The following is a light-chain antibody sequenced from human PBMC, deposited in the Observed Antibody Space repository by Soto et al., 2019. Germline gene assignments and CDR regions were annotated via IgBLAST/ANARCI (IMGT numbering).Light chain of an antibody. CDR2: TNN. V-gene: IGLV1-44*01. J-gene: IGLJ2*01. Sequence: QSVLTQPPSASGTPGQRVTISCSGSSSNIGSNNVNWYQQLPGTAPKLLIYTNNQRPSGVHDRFSGSKAGTSASLTISGLESEDEADYYCAAWNDSLNGPVFGGGTKVTVL. CDR1: SSNIGSNN. CDR3: AAWNDSLNGPV.